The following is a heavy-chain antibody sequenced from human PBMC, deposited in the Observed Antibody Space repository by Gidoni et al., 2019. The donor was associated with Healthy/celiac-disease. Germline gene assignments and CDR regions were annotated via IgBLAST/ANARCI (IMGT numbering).Heavy chain of an antibody. J-gene: IGHJ4*02. V-gene: IGHV4-61*01. Sequence: QLHLQASVPGLVTPSDTLSLPFTVPGDSVRNGLHSWSGIRQPPGKGREWLGSIYYSGSPNYNPSRKSRVTISVETAKNQFSLKRSSGTAAEKAVDYCARGNLRYDYVWGSQYYFDYWGQGTLVTVSS. CDR1: GDSVRNGLHS. CDR2: IYYSGSP. D-gene: IGHD3-16*01. CDR3: ARGNLRYDYVWGSQYYFDY.